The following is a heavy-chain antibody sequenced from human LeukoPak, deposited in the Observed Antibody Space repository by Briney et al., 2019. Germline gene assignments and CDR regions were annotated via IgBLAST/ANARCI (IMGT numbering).Heavy chain of an antibody. D-gene: IGHD1-26*01. CDR2: IYHSGST. V-gene: IGHV4-38-2*02. CDR1: GYSISSGYY. Sequence: SETLSLTCTVSGYSISSGYYWGWIRQPPGKGLEWIGSIYHSGSTYYNPSLKSRVTISVDTSKNQFSLKLSSVTAADTAVYYCAREKSGSYLWGQGTLVTVSS. CDR3: AREKSGSYL. J-gene: IGHJ4*02.